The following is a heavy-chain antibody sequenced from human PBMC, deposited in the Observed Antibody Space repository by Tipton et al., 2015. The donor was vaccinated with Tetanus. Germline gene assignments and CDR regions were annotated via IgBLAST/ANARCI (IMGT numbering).Heavy chain of an antibody. D-gene: IGHD2-21*02. CDR1: GFTLTTYS. CDR2: ITGSGHI. Sequence: SLRLSCAASGFTLTTYSINWFRQAPGKGLEWVSSITGSGHITYADSVKGRFTISRDNAKNSVYLQMDGLRAEDTATYYCAKLKSRGDSSAIEHWGQGTLVTASS. V-gene: IGHV3-21*04. CDR3: AKLKSRGDSSAIEH. J-gene: IGHJ4*02.